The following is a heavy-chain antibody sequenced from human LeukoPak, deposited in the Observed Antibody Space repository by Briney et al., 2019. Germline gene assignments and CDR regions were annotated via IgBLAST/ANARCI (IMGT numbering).Heavy chain of an antibody. CDR1: GFTFSSYN. CDR3: AIVGYCSGGSCYSDY. CDR2: ITSGSSYR. Sequence: GGSLRLSCAASGFTFSSYNMIWVRQAPGKGLEWVSSITSGSSYRFYADSVKGRFTISRDNAKNSLYLQMNSLRAEDTAVYYCAIVGYCSGGSCYSDYWGQGTLVTVSS. D-gene: IGHD2-15*01. J-gene: IGHJ4*02. V-gene: IGHV3-21*01.